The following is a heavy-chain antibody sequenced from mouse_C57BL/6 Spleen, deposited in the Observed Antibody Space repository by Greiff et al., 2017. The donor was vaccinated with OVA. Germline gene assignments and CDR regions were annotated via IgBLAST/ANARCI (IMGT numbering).Heavy chain of an antibody. Sequence: QVQLQQPGAELVRPGSSVKLSCKASGYTFTSYWMHWVKQRPIQGLEWIGNIDPSDSETHYNQKFKDKATLTVDKSSSTAYMQLSSLTSEDSAVYYCAREGLGPSFDYWGQGTTLTVSS. J-gene: IGHJ2*01. CDR3: AREGLGPSFDY. D-gene: IGHD4-1*01. V-gene: IGHV1-52*01. CDR2: IDPSDSET. CDR1: GYTFTSYW.